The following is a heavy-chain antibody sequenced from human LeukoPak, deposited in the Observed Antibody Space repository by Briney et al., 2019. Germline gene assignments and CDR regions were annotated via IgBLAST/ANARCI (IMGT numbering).Heavy chain of an antibody. V-gene: IGHV3-21*01. D-gene: IGHD1-26*01. Sequence: GGSLRLSCAASGFTFSSYSMNWVRQAPGKGLEWVSSISSSSTYIYYADSVKGRFTISRDNAKNSLYLQMNSLRAEDTAVYYCARDGYSGSYYRLYYFFMDVWGKGTTVTVSS. J-gene: IGHJ6*03. CDR1: GFTFSSYS. CDR2: ISSSSTYI. CDR3: ARDGYSGSYYRLYYFFMDV.